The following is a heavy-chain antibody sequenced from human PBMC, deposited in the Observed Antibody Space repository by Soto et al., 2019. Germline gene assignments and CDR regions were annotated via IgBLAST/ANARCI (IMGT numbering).Heavy chain of an antibody. CDR2: LSASGDRT. V-gene: IGHV3-23*01. Sequence: QSGGSLRLSCAASGFAFSSYAMTWVRQAPGMGLERVSTLSASGDRTYYSDSVRGRLTISRDNSKNTLYLQMNSLRAEDTAVYYCAKAGSFPHYYFDYWGQGTLVTVSS. D-gene: IGHD6-19*01. CDR3: AKAGSFPHYYFDY. J-gene: IGHJ4*02. CDR1: GFAFSSYA.